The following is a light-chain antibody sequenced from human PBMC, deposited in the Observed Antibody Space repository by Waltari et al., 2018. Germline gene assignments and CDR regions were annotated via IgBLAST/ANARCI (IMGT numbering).Light chain of an antibody. Sequence: DIQMTQSPSSLSASVGDRVTITCRTSQSISSFLNWYQQKLGKAPKLLIYAASSLQSGVPSRFSGSGSGTDFTLTISRVEAEDVGVYYCMQYKHWPHSFGPGTKVDIK. CDR2: AAS. V-gene: IGKV1-39*01. J-gene: IGKJ3*01. CDR1: QSISSF. CDR3: MQYKHWPHS.